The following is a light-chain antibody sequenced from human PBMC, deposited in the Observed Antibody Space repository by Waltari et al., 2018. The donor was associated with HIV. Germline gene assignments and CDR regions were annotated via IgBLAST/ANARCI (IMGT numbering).Light chain of an antibody. CDR2: KAS. J-gene: IGKJ1*01. Sequence: DIQMTQSPSTLSAFVGDRVTITCRASQSINTWLAWYQQKPGKAPKVLIYKASSLESGVPSRFSGSGSGTEFTLTISSLQPDDYATYYCQQYSTYAWAFGQGTKVEIK. CDR1: QSINTW. V-gene: IGKV1-5*03. CDR3: QQYSTYAWA.